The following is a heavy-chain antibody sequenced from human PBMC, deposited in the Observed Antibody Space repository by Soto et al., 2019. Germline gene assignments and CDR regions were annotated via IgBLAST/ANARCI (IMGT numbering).Heavy chain of an antibody. J-gene: IGHJ4*02. CDR3: ARDGRLWAVNGYCRPFDY. CDR2: ISAYNGNT. CDR1: NYPFTSFG. V-gene: IGHV1-18*04. D-gene: IGHD3-22*01. Sequence: QIQLLQSGPEVKQPGASVMVSCKASNYPFTSFGISWVRQAPGQGLEWMGWISAYNGNTKYVQKFQDRVAMTTDTSTNTAYMELRSLKSDDTAVYYCARDGRLWAVNGYCRPFDYWGKGPLVTVSS.